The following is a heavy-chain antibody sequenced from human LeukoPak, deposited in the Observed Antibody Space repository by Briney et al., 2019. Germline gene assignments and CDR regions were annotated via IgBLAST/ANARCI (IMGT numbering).Heavy chain of an antibody. Sequence: GGSLRLSCAASGFTFSSYAMSWVRQAPGKGLEWVSSISSSSSYIYYADSVKGRFTISRDNAKNSLYLQMNSLRAEDTAVYYCASLSSVTARGDFDYWGQGTLVTVSS. J-gene: IGHJ4*02. CDR2: ISSSSSYI. D-gene: IGHD1-20*01. V-gene: IGHV3-21*01. CDR1: GFTFSSYA. CDR3: ASLSSVTARGDFDY.